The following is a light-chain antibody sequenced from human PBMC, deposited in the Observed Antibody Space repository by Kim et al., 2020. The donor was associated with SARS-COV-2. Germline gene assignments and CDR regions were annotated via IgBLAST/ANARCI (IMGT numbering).Light chain of an antibody. CDR2: GAS. V-gene: IGKV3D-15*01. CDR1: QSVSTD. J-gene: IGKJ5*01. Sequence: EVVMTQSPATLSVSPGERATLSCRASQSVSTDLAWYQQKSGQAPRLLIYGASTRATGIPARFSGSGSGTEFTLTIGGLQSEDLAVYYCQQYKNWPPITFGQGTRLEIK. CDR3: QQYKNWPPIT.